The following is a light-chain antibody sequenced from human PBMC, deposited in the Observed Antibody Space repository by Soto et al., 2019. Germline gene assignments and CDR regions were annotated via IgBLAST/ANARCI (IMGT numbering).Light chain of an antibody. CDR1: QTISSW. CDR3: QHYNSYSAA. V-gene: IGKV1-5*03. CDR2: KAS. Sequence: DIQMTQSPSTLSGSVGDRVTITCRASQTISSWLAWYQQKPGKAPKLLIYKASTLKSGVPSRFSGSGSGTELTLTISSLQPDDVATYYCQHYNSYSAAFGQGTKVELK. J-gene: IGKJ1*01.